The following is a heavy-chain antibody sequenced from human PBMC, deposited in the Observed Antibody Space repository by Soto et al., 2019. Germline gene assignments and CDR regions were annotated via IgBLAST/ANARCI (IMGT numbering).Heavy chain of an antibody. CDR1: GFTFSDSS. J-gene: IGHJ4*02. V-gene: IGHV3-73*01. D-gene: IGHD2-15*01. CDR2: IRSKPNSYAT. Sequence: GGSLRLSCAASGFTFSDSSIHWVRQASGKGLEWVGRIRSKPNSYATAYAASVTGRFTISRDDSKNTAYLQMNSLKTEDTAVYYCTRLGYCSGGSCPTDFWGQGTLVTVSS. CDR3: TRLGYCSGGSCPTDF.